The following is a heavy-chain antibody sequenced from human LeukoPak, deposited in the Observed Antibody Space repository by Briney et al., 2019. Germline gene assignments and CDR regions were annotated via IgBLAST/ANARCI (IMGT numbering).Heavy chain of an antibody. CDR2: IYYSGST. V-gene: IGHV4-61*03. D-gene: IGHD4-17*01. J-gene: IGHJ3*02. CDR3: ARDFADYGDYVGAFDI. CDR1: GGSISSSSYY. Sequence: ASETLSLTCTVSGGSISSSSYYWTWIRQPPGKGLEWIGYIYYSGSTNYNPSLKSRVTISVDTSKNHFSLKLSSVTAADTAVYYCARDFADYGDYVGAFDIWGQGTMVTVSS.